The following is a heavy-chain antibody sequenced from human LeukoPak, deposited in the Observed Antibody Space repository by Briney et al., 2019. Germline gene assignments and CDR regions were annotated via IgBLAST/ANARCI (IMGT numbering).Heavy chain of an antibody. CDR3: ARHKGWGGYGGKSLWFDP. CDR2: IYTSGST. J-gene: IGHJ5*02. V-gene: IGHV4-4*09. CDR1: GGSISSYY. Sequence: PSETLSLTCTVSGGSISSYYWSWIRQPPGKGLEWIGYIYTSGSTNYNPSLKSRVTISVDTSKNQFSLKLSSVTAADTAVYYCARHKGWGGYGGKSLWFDPWGQGTLVTVSS. D-gene: IGHD4-23*01.